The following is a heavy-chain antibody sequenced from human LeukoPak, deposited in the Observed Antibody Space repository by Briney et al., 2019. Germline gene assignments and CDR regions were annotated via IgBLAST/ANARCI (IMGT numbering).Heavy chain of an antibody. CDR1: GYSISIGYY. D-gene: IGHD3-3*01. J-gene: IGHJ3*02. Sequence: PSETLSLTCAVSGYSISIGYYWGWIRQPPGKGLEWIGSIYHSGSTHYNPSLKSRVTISVDTSKNQFSLKLSSVTAADTAVYYCASPLGSAYYDFWSGYFHAFDIWGQGTMVTVSS. CDR3: ASPLGSAYYDFWSGYFHAFDI. V-gene: IGHV4-38-2*01. CDR2: IYHSGST.